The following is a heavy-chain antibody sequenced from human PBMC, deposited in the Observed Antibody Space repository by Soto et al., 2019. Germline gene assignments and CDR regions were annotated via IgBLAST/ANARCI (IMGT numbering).Heavy chain of an antibody. Sequence: SETLSLTCTVSGGSISSYYWSWIRQPPGKGLEWIGYIYYSGSTNYNPSLKSRVTISVDTSKNQFSLKLSSVTAADTAVYYCARLPTSGDYGMDVWGQGTTVTVSS. CDR3: ARLPTSGDYGMDV. CDR2: IYYSGST. CDR1: GGSISSYY. V-gene: IGHV4-59*01. D-gene: IGHD2-2*01. J-gene: IGHJ6*02.